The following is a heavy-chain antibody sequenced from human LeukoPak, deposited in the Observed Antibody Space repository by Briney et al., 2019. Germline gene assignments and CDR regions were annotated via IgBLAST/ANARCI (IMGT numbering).Heavy chain of an antibody. Sequence: ASETLSLTCTVSGGSFSSGSYYWNWIRQPAGKGLEWIGRIHTSGSTNYNPSLKSRVTISLDTSKNQLSLKLSSVTAADTAVYYCAILVGAAVSDAFDIWGQGTMVTVSS. CDR2: IHTSGST. CDR1: GGSFSSGSYY. CDR3: AILVGAAVSDAFDI. V-gene: IGHV4-61*02. D-gene: IGHD1-26*01. J-gene: IGHJ3*02.